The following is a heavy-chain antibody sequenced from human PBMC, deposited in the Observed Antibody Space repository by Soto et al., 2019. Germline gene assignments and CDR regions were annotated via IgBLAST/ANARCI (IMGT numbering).Heavy chain of an antibody. D-gene: IGHD3-3*01. CDR3: VRVFILRIRRTYNRFDT. V-gene: IGHV4-31*03. J-gene: IGHJ5*02. Sequence: PSETLSLTCTVSGGSISSGGYYWSRIRQHPGKRLECIGYIYYSGSTTFTPTLMSRVTISIDTSKNQFSLKLIAVTAADTAVYYCVRVFILRIRRTYNRFDTWSQGTLVTVS. CDR2: IYYSGST. CDR1: GGSISSGGYY.